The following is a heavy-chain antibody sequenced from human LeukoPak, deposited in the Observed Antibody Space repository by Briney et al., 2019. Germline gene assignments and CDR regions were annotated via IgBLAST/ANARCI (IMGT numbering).Heavy chain of an antibody. V-gene: IGHV3-21*01. CDR2: ISSSSSYI. CDR3: ARDGVVGYCSSTSCHPSDY. Sequence: PGGSLRLSCAASGFTFSSYSMNWVRQAPGKGLEWVSSISSSSSYIYYADSVKGRFTISRDNAKNSLYLQMNSLRAEDTAVYYCARDGVVGYCSSTSCHPSDYWGQGTLVTVSS. J-gene: IGHJ4*02. D-gene: IGHD2-2*01. CDR1: GFTFSSYS.